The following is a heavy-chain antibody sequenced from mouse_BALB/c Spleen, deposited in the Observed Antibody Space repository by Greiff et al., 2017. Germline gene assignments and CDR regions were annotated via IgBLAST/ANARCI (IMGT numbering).Heavy chain of an antibody. CDR2: IDPSDSYT. D-gene: IGHD2-2*01. V-gene: IGHV1S127*01. CDR3: TSYGYERAY. J-gene: IGHJ3*01. CDR1: GYTFTSYW. Sequence: QVQLQQPGAELVKPGASVKMSCKASGYTFTSYWMHWVKQRPGQGLEWIGVIDPSDSYTSYNQKFKGKATLTVDTSSSTAYMQLSSLTSEDSAVYYCTSYGYERAYWGQGTLVTVSA.